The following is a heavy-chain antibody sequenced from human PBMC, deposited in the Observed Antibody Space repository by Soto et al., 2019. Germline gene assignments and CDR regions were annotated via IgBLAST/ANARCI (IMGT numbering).Heavy chain of an antibody. V-gene: IGHV4-30-4*01. CDR1: GASIYYGGYF. Sequence: QVQLQESGPGLVRPSQSLSLTCAVSGASIYYGGYFWSWIRQSPWKGLEWIGHIHNSGSPYNIPSLTSRLAISADTSMNQFSLALTSVTAEGTAMYYCARAPTTKKVDCWGQGSLVTVSS. CDR3: ARAPTTKKVDC. J-gene: IGHJ4*02. CDR2: IHNSGSP.